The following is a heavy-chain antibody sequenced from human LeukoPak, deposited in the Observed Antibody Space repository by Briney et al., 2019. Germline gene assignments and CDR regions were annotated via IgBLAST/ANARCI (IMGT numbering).Heavy chain of an antibody. CDR3: ARTYCGGDCLYYFDY. V-gene: IGHV1-46*01. Sequence: ASVKVSCKASGYTFTSYYMHWVRQAPGQGLEWMGIINPSGGSTSYAQKFQGRVTMTRDMSTSTVYMELSSLRSEDTAVYYCARTYCGGDCLYYFDYWGQGTLVTVSS. CDR1: GYTFTSYY. D-gene: IGHD2-21*02. J-gene: IGHJ4*02. CDR2: INPSGGST.